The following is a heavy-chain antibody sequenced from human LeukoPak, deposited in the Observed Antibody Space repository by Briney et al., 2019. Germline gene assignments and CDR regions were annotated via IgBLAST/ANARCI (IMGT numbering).Heavy chain of an antibody. CDR2: INHSGST. D-gene: IGHD1-20*01. V-gene: IGHV4-34*01. CDR3: ARGGITGTTFIGQNWFDP. J-gene: IGHJ5*02. Sequence: SETLSLTCAVYGGSFSGYYWSWIRQPPGKGLEWIGEINHSGSTNSNPSLKSRVTISVDTSKNQFSLKLSSVTAADTAVYYCARGGITGTTFIGQNWFDPWGQGTLVTVSS. CDR1: GGSFSGYY.